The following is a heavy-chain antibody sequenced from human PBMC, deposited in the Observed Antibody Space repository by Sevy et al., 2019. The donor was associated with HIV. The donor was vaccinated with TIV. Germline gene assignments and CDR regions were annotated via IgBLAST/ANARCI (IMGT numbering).Heavy chain of an antibody. CDR2: INGGGGST. J-gene: IGHJ5*02. CDR3: AKAPYYDFWSHNYNNWFDP. Sequence: GGSLRLSCVASGFRFSAFGMAWVRQAAGEGLEWVSGINGGGGSTYYRNSVKGRFTVSRDNSKNTVYLQMNSLIADDTAVYYGAKAPYYDFWSHNYNNWFDPWGQRTLVTVSS. CDR1: GFRFSAFG. V-gene: IGHV3-23*01. D-gene: IGHD3-3*01.